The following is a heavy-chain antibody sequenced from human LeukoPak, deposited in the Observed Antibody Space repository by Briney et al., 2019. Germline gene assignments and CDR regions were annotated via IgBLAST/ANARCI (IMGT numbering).Heavy chain of an antibody. CDR1: GFTLSNHW. V-gene: IGHV3-7*01. J-gene: IGHJ4*02. CDR2: IKQDGSEK. D-gene: IGHD5-24*01. CDR3: GTGWAIDX. Sequence: GGSLRLSCAASGFTLSNHWMTWVRQAPGKGLECVAIIKQDGSEKYYVDSVKGRFTISRDNAKNSLYLQMNSLRAEDTAVYYCGTGWAIDXWGQGTLVTVSS.